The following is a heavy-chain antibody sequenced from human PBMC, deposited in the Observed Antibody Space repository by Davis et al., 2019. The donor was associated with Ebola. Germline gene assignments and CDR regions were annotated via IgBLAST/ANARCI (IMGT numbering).Heavy chain of an antibody. CDR2: ISGSGGST. CDR1: GFTFSSYS. D-gene: IGHD3-16*01. CDR3: AKDIGVSHWYFDL. J-gene: IGHJ2*01. Sequence: GESLKISCAASGFTFSSYSMNWVRQAPGKGLEWVSAISGSGGSTYYADPVKGRFTISRDNSKNTLYLQMNSLRAEDTAVYYCAKDIGVSHWYFDLWGRGTLVTVSS. V-gene: IGHV3-23*01.